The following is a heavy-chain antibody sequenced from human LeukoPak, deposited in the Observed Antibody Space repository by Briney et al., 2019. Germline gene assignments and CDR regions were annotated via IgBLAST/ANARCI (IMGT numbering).Heavy chain of an antibody. D-gene: IGHD2/OR15-2a*01. CDR3: ARAFPLIDY. V-gene: IGHV3-21*01. Sequence: GGSLRLSCAASGFTFSSYSMNWVRQAPGKGLEWLSSFTTNGYIYYADSVKGRFTISRDNAKNSLYLQMNSLRAEDTAVYYCARAFPLIDYWGQGTLVTVSS. CDR2: FTTNGYI. CDR1: GFTFSSYS. J-gene: IGHJ4*02.